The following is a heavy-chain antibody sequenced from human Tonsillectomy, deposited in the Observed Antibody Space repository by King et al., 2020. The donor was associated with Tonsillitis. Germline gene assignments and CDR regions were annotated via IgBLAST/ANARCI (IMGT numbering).Heavy chain of an antibody. CDR3: ARLAVAARRGFFDY. D-gene: IGHD6-6*01. CDR2: IYHSGST. J-gene: IGHJ4*02. Sequence: VQLVESGPGLVKPSGTLSLTCAVSGDSIRNSNWWSWVRQPPGKGLEWIGEIYHSGSTNYNPSLKSRLTMSVDKSKNQFSLNLSSVTAADTAMYYCARLAVAARRGFFDYWGQGSLVTVSS. CDR1: GDSIRNSNW. V-gene: IGHV4-4*02.